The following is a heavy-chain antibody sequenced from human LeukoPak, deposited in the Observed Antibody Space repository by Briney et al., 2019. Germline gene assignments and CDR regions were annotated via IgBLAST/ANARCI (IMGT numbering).Heavy chain of an antibody. CDR1: GGSTSTYY. CDR3: ARHSRSAYTGYENAFDI. J-gene: IGHJ3*02. CDR2: IYYSGTP. V-gene: IGHV4-59*08. D-gene: IGHD5-12*01. Sequence: SETLSLTCTVSGGSTSTYYWSWIRQPPGKGLEWIGYIYYSGTPNYNPTLKSRVTMSVDTSKNQFSLKLNSVTAADTGIYYCARHSRSAYTGYENAFDIWGQGTMVTVSS.